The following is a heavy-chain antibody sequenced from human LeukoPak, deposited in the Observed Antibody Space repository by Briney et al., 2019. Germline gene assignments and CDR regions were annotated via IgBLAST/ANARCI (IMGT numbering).Heavy chain of an antibody. Sequence: GGSLRLSCAASGFTFSSYSMNWVRQAPGKGLEWVSSISSSSSYIYYADSVKGRFTISRDNAKNSLYLQMNSLRAEDTAVYYCARDPDSSGYYPSYFDYWGQGTLVTVSS. CDR3: ARDPDSSGYYPSYFDY. CDR1: GFTFSSYS. D-gene: IGHD3-22*01. V-gene: IGHV3-21*01. J-gene: IGHJ4*02. CDR2: ISSSSSYI.